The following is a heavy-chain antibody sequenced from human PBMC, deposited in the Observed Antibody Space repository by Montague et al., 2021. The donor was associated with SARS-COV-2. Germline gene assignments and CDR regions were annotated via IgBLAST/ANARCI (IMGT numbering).Heavy chain of an antibody. D-gene: IGHD2-15*01. V-gene: IGHV4-39*01. CDR1: RDCMARSPGY. Sequence: SETLSLTCTVYRDCMARSPGYWAWVQQPQGGGLAWIATIHYGGGTYYNLSLQSRVDISVDTSQNQLSLTLASVTAADTAVYYCAKLGYCRGGACFRGGFEFWGQGILVPVSS. CDR3: AKLGYCRGGACFRGGFEF. CDR2: IHYGGGT. J-gene: IGHJ4*02.